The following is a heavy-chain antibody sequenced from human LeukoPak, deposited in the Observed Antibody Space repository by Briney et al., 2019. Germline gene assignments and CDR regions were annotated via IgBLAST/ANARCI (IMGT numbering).Heavy chain of an antibody. CDR1: GGSFSGYY. J-gene: IGHJ4*02. D-gene: IGHD3-22*01. CDR2: INHSGST. Sequence: SETLSLTCAVYGGSFSGYYWSWIRQPPGKGLEWIGEINHSGSTNYNPSLKSRVTISVDTSKNQFSLKLSSVTAADTAVYYCARGLTYYYDSSGCYSSYYFDYWGQGTLVTVSS. CDR3: ARGLTYYYDSSGCYSSYYFDY. V-gene: IGHV4-34*01.